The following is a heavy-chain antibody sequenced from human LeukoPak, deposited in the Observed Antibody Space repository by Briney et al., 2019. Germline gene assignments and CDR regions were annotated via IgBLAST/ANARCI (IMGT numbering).Heavy chain of an antibody. CDR1: GGSIGSGDYY. CDR2: FHTSGST. J-gene: IGHJ4*02. D-gene: IGHD3-16*01. Sequence: PSETLSLTCTVSGGSIGSGDYYWSWIRQPAGKGLEWIGRFHTSGSTNYNPSLKSRVTISVDTSKNQFSLKLSSVTAADTAVYYCARDPNRGYYFDYWGQGTLVTVSS. V-gene: IGHV4-61*02. CDR3: ARDPNRGYYFDY.